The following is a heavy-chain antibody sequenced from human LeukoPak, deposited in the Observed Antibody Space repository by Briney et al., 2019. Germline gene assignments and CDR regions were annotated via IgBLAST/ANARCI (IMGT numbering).Heavy chain of an antibody. CDR1: GFTFDDYA. D-gene: IGHD1-26*01. Sequence: GRSLRLSCAASGFTFDDYAMHWVRQAPGKGLEWVSGISWNSGSIGYADSVKGRFTISRDNAKNTLYLQMNSLRAEDAAVYYCAREAWEFRNAFDIWGQGTMVTVSS. CDR3: AREAWEFRNAFDI. V-gene: IGHV3-9*01. J-gene: IGHJ3*02. CDR2: ISWNSGSI.